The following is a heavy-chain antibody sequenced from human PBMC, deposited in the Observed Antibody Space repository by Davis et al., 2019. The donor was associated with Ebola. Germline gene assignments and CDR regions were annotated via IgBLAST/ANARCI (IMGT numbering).Heavy chain of an antibody. CDR3: ARWDIVVVPAAIFFDY. D-gene: IGHD2-2*02. V-gene: IGHV1-18*04. CDR2: ISAYNGNT. J-gene: IGHJ4*02. CDR1: GYTFIDYY. Sequence: ASVKVSCKASGYTFIDYYIHWVRQAPGQGLEWMGWISAYNGNTNYAQKLQGRVTMTTDTSTSTAYMELRSLRSDDTAVYYCARWDIVVVPAAIFFDYWGQGTLVTVSS.